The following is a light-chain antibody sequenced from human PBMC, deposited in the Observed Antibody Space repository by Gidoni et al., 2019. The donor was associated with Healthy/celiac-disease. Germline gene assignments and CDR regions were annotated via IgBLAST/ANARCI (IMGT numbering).Light chain of an antibody. J-gene: IGKJ3*01. CDR1: QSVLYSSNNKNY. CDR3: QQYYSTPLT. Sequence: DIVMTQSPDYLAVSLGERATINCKSSQSVLYSSNNKNYLAWYQQKPGQPPKLLIYWASTRESGVPDRFSGSGSGTDFTLTISSLQAEDVAVYYCQQYYSTPLTFGPGTKVEIK. CDR2: WAS. V-gene: IGKV4-1*01.